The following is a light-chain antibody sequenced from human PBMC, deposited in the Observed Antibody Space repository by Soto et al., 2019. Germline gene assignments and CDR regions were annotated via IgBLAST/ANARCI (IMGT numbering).Light chain of an antibody. V-gene: IGKV4-1*01. CDR2: WAS. Sequence: DIVMTQSPDSLAVSLGERATINCKSSQSVLYNSNNKNYLAWYQQKPGQPPKPLVYWASTRESGVPDRFSGAGSGTDFTLTISSLQAEDVAVYFCQQYYDIPTFGPGTKVVIK. CDR1: QSVLYNSNNKNY. J-gene: IGKJ3*01. CDR3: QQYYDIPT.